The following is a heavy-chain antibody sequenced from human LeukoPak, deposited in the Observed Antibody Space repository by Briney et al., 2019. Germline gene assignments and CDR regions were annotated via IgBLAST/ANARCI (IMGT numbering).Heavy chain of an antibody. CDR2: FYHSGRP. Sequence: SETLSLTCIVSGYSVSSGSFWGWIRQPPGKGLEWIGSFYHSGRPDYNPSLKSRVTISVDTSKNQFSLKLNSVIAADAAVYYCVREPWGSSWRQIWYFDLWGRGTLVTVSS. CDR3: VREPWGSSWRQIWYFDL. V-gene: IGHV4-38-2*02. CDR1: GYSVSSGSF. J-gene: IGHJ2*01. D-gene: IGHD6-13*01.